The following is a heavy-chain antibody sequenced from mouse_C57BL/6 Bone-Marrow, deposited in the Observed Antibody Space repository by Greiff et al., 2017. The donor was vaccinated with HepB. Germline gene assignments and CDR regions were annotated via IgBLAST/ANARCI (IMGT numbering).Heavy chain of an antibody. CDR3: ALTGNFDY. CDR1: GYAFTNYL. D-gene: IGHD1-1*01. Sequence: VQRVESGAELVRPGTSVKVSCKASGYAFTNYLIEWVKQRPGQGLEWIGVINPGSGGTNYNEKFKGKATLTADKSSSTAYMQLSSLTSEDSAVYFCALTGNFDYWGQGTTLTVSS. V-gene: IGHV1-54*01. CDR2: INPGSGGT. J-gene: IGHJ2*01.